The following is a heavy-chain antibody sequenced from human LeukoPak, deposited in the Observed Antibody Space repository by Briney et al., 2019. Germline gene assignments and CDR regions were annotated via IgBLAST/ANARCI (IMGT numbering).Heavy chain of an antibody. CDR2: ISGSGGST. J-gene: IGHJ4*02. Sequence: GGSLRLSCAASGFTLSSYAMSWVRQARGKGREWVSAISGSGGSTYYADSVKGRFTIPRDNSKNTLYLQMNSLRAEDTAVYYCAKAGEYSSPWPYWGQGTLVTVSS. D-gene: IGHD6-6*01. V-gene: IGHV3-23*01. CDR1: GFTLSSYA. CDR3: AKAGEYSSPWPY.